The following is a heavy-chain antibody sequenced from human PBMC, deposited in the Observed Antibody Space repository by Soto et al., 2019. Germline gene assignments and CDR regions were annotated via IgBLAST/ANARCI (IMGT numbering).Heavy chain of an antibody. D-gene: IGHD4-4*01. CDR3: CVIKRRDQYSTSGYWFDP. CDR2: IKSKADGETK. V-gene: IGHV3-15*01. Sequence: PWGCMRLASAACGFTVSHAGMSWVRQAPGKGLEWVGRIKSKADGETKDYGAPVRGRFTISRDDSQDILYLHMNSLRIEDTAVYYCCVIKRRDQYSTSGYWFDPWGPGTLVTVSS. J-gene: IGHJ5*02. CDR1: GFTVSHAG.